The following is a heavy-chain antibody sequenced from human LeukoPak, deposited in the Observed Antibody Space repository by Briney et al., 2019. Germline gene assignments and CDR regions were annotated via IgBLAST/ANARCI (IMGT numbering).Heavy chain of an antibody. J-gene: IGHJ4*02. CDR3: ARSPEPYGSGSIVFDY. CDR1: GDSVSSNSAA. CDR2: TYYRSKWYN. D-gene: IGHD3-10*01. Sequence: SQTLSLTCAISGDSVSSNSAAWNWIRQSPSRGLEWLGRTYYRSKWYNDYAVSVKSRITINPDTSKNQFSLQLNSVTPEDTAVYYCARSPEPYGSGSIVFDYWGQGTLVTVSS. V-gene: IGHV6-1*01.